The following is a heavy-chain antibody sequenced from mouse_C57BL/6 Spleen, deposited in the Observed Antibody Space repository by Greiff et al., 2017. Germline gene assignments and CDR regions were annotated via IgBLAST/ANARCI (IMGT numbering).Heavy chain of an antibody. D-gene: IGHD2-9*01. V-gene: IGHV2-2*01. J-gene: IGHJ3*01. CDR1: GFSLTSYG. CDR2: IWSGGST. Sequence: VKLMESGPGLVQPSQSLSITCTVSGFSLTSYGVHWVRQSPGKGLEWLGVIWSGGSTDYNAAFISRLSISKDNSKSQVFFKMNSLQADDTAIYYCATSYYGYDEGFAYWGQGTLVTVSA. CDR3: ATSYYGYDEGFAY.